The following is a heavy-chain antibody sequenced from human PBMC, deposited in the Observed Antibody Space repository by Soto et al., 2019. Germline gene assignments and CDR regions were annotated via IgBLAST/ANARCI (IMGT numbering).Heavy chain of an antibody. CDR3: ARVLLSRGWTRNWFDP. Sequence: SETLSLTCTVSGGSISSYYWSWIRQRPGKGLEWIGYIYYSGSTNYNPSLKSRVTISVDTSKNQFSLKLSSVTAADTAVYYCARVLLSRGWTRNWFDPWGQGTLVTVSS. D-gene: IGHD2-15*01. CDR2: IYYSGST. CDR1: GGSISSYY. J-gene: IGHJ5*02. V-gene: IGHV4-59*01.